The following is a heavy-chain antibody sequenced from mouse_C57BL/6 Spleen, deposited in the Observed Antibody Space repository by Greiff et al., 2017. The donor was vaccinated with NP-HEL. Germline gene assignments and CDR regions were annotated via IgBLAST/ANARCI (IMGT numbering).Heavy chain of an antibody. V-gene: IGHV1-52*01. D-gene: IGHD2-10*01. CDR2: IDPSDSET. CDR3: ARSYYGNYEWYFDV. Sequence: QVQLQQPGAELVRPGSSVKLSCKASGYTFTSYWMHWVKQRPIQGLEWIGNIDPSDSETHYNQKFKDKATLTVDKSSSTAYMQLSSLTSEDSAVYYCARSYYGNYEWYFDVWGTGTTVTVSS. J-gene: IGHJ1*03. CDR1: GYTFTSYW.